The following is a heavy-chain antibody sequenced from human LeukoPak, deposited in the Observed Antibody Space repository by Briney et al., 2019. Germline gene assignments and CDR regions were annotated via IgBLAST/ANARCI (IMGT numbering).Heavy chain of an antibody. V-gene: IGHV3-74*01. CDR2: INSDGSST. J-gene: IGHJ4*02. CDR3: ARDSAEELLDY. Sequence: GGSLRLSCAASGSTFSSYWMHWVRQAPGKGLVWVSRINSDGSSTSYADSVKGRFTISRDNAKNTLYLQMNSLRAEDTAVYYCARDSAEELLDYWGQGTLVTVSS. CDR1: GSTFSSYW. D-gene: IGHD1-26*01.